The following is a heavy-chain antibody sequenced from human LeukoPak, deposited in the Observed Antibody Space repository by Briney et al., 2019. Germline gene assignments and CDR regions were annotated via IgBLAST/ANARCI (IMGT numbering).Heavy chain of an antibody. V-gene: IGHV4-4*07. D-gene: IGHD4-17*01. CDR1: DTSISTYY. CDR2: IYTTGTT. Sequence: SETLSLTCSVSDTSISTYYWSWIRQPAGKGLEWIGHIYTTGTTNYNPSLKSRVTMSIDTSKNQFSLKLSSVTAADTAVYYCARLSTVTTSFDYWGQGTLVTVSS. CDR3: ARLSTVTTSFDY. J-gene: IGHJ4*02.